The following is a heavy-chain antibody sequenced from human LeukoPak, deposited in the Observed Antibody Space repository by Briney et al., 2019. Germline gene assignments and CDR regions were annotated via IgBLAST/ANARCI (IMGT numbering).Heavy chain of an antibody. V-gene: IGHV4-39*01. CDR1: GGSISSSSYY. J-gene: IGHJ6*03. CDR3: SRTPTLRTYYYYMDV. Sequence: SETLSLTCTVSGGSISSSSYYWGWIRQPPGEGLEWIGSIYYSGSTFYNPSLKSRVTISVDTSKNQFSLKLSSVTAADTAVYYCSRTPTLRTYYYYMDVWGKGTTVTVSS. D-gene: IGHD2-15*01. CDR2: IYYSGST.